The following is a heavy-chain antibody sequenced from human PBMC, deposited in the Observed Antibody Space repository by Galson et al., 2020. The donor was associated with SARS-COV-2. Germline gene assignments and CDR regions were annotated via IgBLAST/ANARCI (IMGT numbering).Heavy chain of an antibody. J-gene: IGHJ6*02. Sequence: ASVKVSCKASGYTFTSYDINWVRQATGQGLEWMGWMNPNSGNTGYAQKFQGRVTMTRNTSISTAYMELSSLRSEDTAVYYCARVEASRITIFGVAINQYYYYGMDVWGQGTTVTVSS. V-gene: IGHV1-8*01. CDR2: MNPNSGNT. CDR1: GYTFTSYD. D-gene: IGHD3-3*01. CDR3: ARVEASRITIFGVAINQYYYYGMDV.